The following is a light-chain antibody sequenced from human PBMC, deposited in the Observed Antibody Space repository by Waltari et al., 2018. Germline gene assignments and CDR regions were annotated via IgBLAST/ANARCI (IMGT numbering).Light chain of an antibody. Sequence: EMVLTQSPGTLSLSPGERATLPCRASQTLTDNYLGWYQQKPGQPPRLLIYAASRRATGIPDRFSGSGSGTDFTLTITRLEPEDFAVFYCRHFGSSRWTFGQGTKVEIK. CDR1: QTLTDNY. CDR2: AAS. V-gene: IGKV3-20*01. J-gene: IGKJ1*01. CDR3: RHFGSSRWT.